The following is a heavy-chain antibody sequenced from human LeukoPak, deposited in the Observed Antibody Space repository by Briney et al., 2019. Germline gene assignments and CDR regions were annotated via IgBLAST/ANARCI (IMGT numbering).Heavy chain of an antibody. CDR1: GGSITGTNW. CDR2: ISLVGQT. V-gene: IGHV4/OR15-8*02. CDR3: ASERGHFCAFDY. J-gene: IGHJ4*02. Sequence: PSETLSLTCGVSGGSITGTNWWSWVRQPPARGLEWSGVISLVGQTNYTPSLSGRVTISLDKPSNQLSLHLTAVTAADTATYVCASERGHFCAFDYWGQGTMVIVSS. D-gene: IGHD3-16*01.